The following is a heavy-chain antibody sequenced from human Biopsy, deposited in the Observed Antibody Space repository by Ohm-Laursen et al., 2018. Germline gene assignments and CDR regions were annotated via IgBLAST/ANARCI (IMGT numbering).Heavy chain of an antibody. J-gene: IGHJ5*02. CDR1: GGTFSSYV. CDR2: IIPTFDTP. CDR3: AGGAAKGNPYDH. Sequence: SVRVSCNASGGTFSSYVISWVRQAPGQGLEWMGRIIPTFDTPTYAPDFQGRVTFTADKSTGTAHLDLSRLRSEDTAIYYCAGGAAKGNPYDHWGQGTLVTVSS. V-gene: IGHV1-69*06. D-gene: IGHD3-10*01.